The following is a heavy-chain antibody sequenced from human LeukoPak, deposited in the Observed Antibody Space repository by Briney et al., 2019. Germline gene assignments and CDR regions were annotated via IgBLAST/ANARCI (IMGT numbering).Heavy chain of an antibody. V-gene: IGHV3-23*01. Sequence: GGSLRLSCAASGFTFSSYAMSWVRQAPGKGLEWVSAISGSGGSTYYADSVKGRFTISRDNSKNTLYLQMNSLRAEDTAVYYCARGYSYDLEEDDAFDIWGQGTLVTVSA. D-gene: IGHD5-18*01. CDR1: GFTFSSYA. CDR3: ARGYSYDLEEDDAFDI. CDR2: ISGSGGST. J-gene: IGHJ3*02.